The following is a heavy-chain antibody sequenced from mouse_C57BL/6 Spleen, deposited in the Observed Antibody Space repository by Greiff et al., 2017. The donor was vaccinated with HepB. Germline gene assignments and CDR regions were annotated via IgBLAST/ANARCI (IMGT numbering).Heavy chain of an antibody. J-gene: IGHJ1*03. D-gene: IGHD2-4*01. CDR3: TTIYYDYDPSYWYFDV. Sequence: EVKLQESGAELVRPGASVKLSCTASGFNIKDYYMHWVKQRPEQGLEWIGRIDPEDGDTEYAPKFQGKATMTADTSSNTAYLQLSSLTSEDTAVYYCTTIYYDYDPSYWYFDVWGTGTTVTVSS. CDR2: IDPEDGDT. CDR1: GFNIKDYY. V-gene: IGHV14-1*01.